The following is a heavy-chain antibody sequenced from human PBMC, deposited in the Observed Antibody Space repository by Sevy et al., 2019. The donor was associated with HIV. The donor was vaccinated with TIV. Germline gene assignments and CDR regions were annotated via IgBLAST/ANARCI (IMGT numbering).Heavy chain of an antibody. CDR2: ISGSGGNT. J-gene: IGHJ4*02. V-gene: IGHV3-23*01. Sequence: GESLKISCAASGFTFRSYAMSWVRQAPGKGLEWVSAISGSGGNTYYAGSVKGRFTISRDNSKNTLYLQMNSLRAEDTAVYYCAKGDPGSYWAYWGQGTLVTVSS. CDR1: GFTFRSYA. D-gene: IGHD1-26*01. CDR3: AKGDPGSYWAY.